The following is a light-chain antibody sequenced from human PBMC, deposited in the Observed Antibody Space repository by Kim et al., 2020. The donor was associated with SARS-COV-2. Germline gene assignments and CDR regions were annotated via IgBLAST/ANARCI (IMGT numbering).Light chain of an antibody. J-gene: IGKJ4*01. CDR1: QSVASSY. V-gene: IGKV3-11*01. CDR3: QHRANWPLT. CDR2: DAS. Sequence: EFVLTQSPGTLSLSPGERATLSCGASQSVASSYLAWYQQKPGQAPRLLIYDASNRATGIPARFSGSGSGTDFTLTISSLEPEDFAVYYCQHRANWPLTFGGGTKVDIK.